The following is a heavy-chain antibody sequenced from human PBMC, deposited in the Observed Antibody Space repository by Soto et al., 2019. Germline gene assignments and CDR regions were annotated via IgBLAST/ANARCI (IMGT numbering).Heavy chain of an antibody. CDR3: ARARYSSSSFLGSTMYYFDY. CDR2: IIPIFGTA. J-gene: IGHJ4*02. D-gene: IGHD6-6*01. V-gene: IGHV1-69*06. CDR1: GVTFSSYA. Sequence: VKIPCKAAGVTFSSYAISWVRQAPGQVLEWMGGIIPIFGTANYAQKFQGRVTITADKSTSTAYMELSSLRSEDTAVYYCARARYSSSSFLGSTMYYFDYWGQGTMVTVSS.